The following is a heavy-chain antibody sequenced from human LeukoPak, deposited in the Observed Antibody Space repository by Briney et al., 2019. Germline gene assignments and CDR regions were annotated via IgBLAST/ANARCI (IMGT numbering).Heavy chain of an antibody. D-gene: IGHD6-13*01. Sequence: GGSLRLSCAVSKFSFSVYTMHSVRQAPGKGLEWVALISSYGSNKYYAESVKGRFTISRDDSKNTVYLQMNSLRAEDTAVYYCAKEISSSSSWYVDDAFVIWGQGTMVIVSS. CDR1: KFSFSVYT. J-gene: IGHJ3*02. CDR3: AKEISSSSSWYVDDAFVI. V-gene: IGHV3-30-3*01. CDR2: ISSYGSNK.